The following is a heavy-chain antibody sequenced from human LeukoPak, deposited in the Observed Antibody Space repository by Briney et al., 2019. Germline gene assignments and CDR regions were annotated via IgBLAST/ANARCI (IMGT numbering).Heavy chain of an antibody. Sequence: ASVKVSCKASGYTFTGYYMHWVRQAPGQGLEWMGWINPNSGGTNYAQKFQGRVTMTRDTSISTAYMELSRLRSDDTAVYYCARIGPYYYDSSGYSDPDCWGQGTLVTVSS. V-gene: IGHV1-2*02. CDR2: INPNSGGT. CDR1: GYTFTGYY. J-gene: IGHJ4*02. CDR3: ARIGPYYYDSSGYSDPDC. D-gene: IGHD3-22*01.